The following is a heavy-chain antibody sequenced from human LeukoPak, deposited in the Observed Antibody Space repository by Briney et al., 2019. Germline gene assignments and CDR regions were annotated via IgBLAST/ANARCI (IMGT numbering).Heavy chain of an antibody. Sequence: SETLSLTCTVSGGSISSYYWSWIRQPPGKGLQWIGYIYYSGSINYNPSLKSRVTISVDTSKNQFSLKLTSVTAADTTVYYCARVVLRYFDWLPYYFDYWGQGTLVTVSS. J-gene: IGHJ4*02. V-gene: IGHV4-59*01. CDR1: GGSISSYY. CDR3: ARVVLRYFDWLPYYFDY. D-gene: IGHD3-9*01. CDR2: IYYSGSI.